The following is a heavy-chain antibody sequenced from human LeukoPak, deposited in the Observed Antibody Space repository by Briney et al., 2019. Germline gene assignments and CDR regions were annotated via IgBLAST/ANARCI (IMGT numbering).Heavy chain of an antibody. CDR2: INPNSGGT. V-gene: IGHV1-2*02. CDR1: GYTFTGYY. J-gene: IGHJ5*02. D-gene: IGHD5-18*01. CDR3: ARDPSAMVTNWFDP. Sequence: ASVKVSCKASGYTFTGYYMHWVRQAPGQGLERMGWINPNSGGTNYAQKFQGRVTMTRDTSISTAYMELSRLRSDDTAVYYCARDPSAMVTNWFDPWGQGTLVTVSS.